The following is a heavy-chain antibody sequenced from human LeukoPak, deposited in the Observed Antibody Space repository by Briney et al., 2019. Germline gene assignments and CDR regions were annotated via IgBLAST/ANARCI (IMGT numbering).Heavy chain of an antibody. D-gene: IGHD4-23*01. CDR2: IYPGDSDT. CDR1: GYSFTSYW. Sequence: GESLKISCKGSGYSFTSYWIGWVRQMPGKGLEWMGIIYPGDSDTRYSPSFQGQVTISADKSISTAYLQWSSLKASDTAMYYCARQLRTLTTVVTPCYFDYWGQGTLVTVSS. CDR3: ARQLRTLTTVVTPCYFDY. V-gene: IGHV5-51*01. J-gene: IGHJ4*02.